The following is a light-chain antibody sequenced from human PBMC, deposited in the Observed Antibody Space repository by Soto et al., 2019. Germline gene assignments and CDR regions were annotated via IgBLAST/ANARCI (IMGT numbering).Light chain of an antibody. V-gene: IGLV1-51*01. J-gene: IGLJ1*01. CDR3: GSWDSSPSAYV. CDR2: DDN. Sequence: QSVLTQPPSVSAAPGQKVTISCSGSSSNIGGNSVSWYQQLPGTAPKLLIYDDNKRPSGIPDRFSGSKSGTSATLGITGFQTGDEADYYCGSWDSSPSAYVFGTGTSVTGL. CDR1: SSNIGGNS.